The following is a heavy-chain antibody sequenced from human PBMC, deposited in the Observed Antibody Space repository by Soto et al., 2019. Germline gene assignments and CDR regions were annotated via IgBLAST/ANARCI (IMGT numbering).Heavy chain of an antibody. Sequence: GGSLRLSCAASGFTFSSYSMNWVRQAPGKGLEWVSSISSSSSYIYYADSVKGRFTISRDNAKNSLYLQMNSLRAEDTAVYYWARGLQIAVAGVDYWGQGTLVTVSS. D-gene: IGHD6-19*01. CDR2: ISSSSSYI. J-gene: IGHJ4*02. CDR3: ARGLQIAVAGVDY. CDR1: GFTFSSYS. V-gene: IGHV3-21*01.